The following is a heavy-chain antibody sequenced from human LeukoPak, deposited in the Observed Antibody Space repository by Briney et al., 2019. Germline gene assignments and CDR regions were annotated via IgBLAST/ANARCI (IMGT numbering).Heavy chain of an antibody. CDR2: IKQDGSEQ. CDR1: GFTFSSYW. V-gene: IGHV3-7*01. J-gene: IGHJ6*03. D-gene: IGHD3-3*01. Sequence: PGGSLRLSSAASGFTFSSYWMTWVRQAPGKGLEWVANIKQDGSEQYYVESLKGRFTISRDNAKNSLYLQMNSLRAEDTAVYYCARDPFWSGHSAYYYMDVWGKGTTVTVSS. CDR3: ARDPFWSGHSAYYYMDV.